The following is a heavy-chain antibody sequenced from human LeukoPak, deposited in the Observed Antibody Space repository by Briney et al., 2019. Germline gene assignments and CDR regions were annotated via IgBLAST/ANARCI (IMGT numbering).Heavy chain of an antibody. CDR3: AKGPNYFDS. V-gene: IGHV3-74*01. J-gene: IGHJ4*02. CDR1: GFSFSNYW. CDR2: MNSDGSAT. Sequence: GGSLSLSCAAYGFSFSNYWMHWVRQAPGKGLVWVTRMNSDGSATYYADSVRGRFTISRDNAKNTLYLQMNSLRAEDTAMYFCAKGPNYFDSWGQGTLVTVSS.